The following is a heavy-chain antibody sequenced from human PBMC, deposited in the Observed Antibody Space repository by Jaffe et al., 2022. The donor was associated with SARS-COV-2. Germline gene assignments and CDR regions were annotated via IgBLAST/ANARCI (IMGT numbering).Heavy chain of an antibody. V-gene: IGHV3-72*01. CDR1: GFTLSDHY. Sequence: EVQLVESGGGLVQPGGSLRLSCAASGFTLSDHYMDWVRQAPGKGLEWVGRTRGKAHSYTTEYAASVKGRFTVSRDESKNLVYLLMNSLQSEDTAVYHCARGPLVISGAGANYYGLDVWGQGTTVTVSS. J-gene: IGHJ6*02. CDR3: ARGPLVISGAGANYYGLDV. D-gene: IGHD3-16*02. CDR2: TRGKAHSYTT.